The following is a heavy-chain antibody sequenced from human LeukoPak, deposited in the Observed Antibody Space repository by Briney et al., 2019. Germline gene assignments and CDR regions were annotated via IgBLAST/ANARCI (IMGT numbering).Heavy chain of an antibody. CDR1: GGSISSGDYY. V-gene: IGHV4-30-4*08. CDR3: ARGRRRDWFDP. Sequence: SETLSLTCTVSGGSISSGDYYRSWIRQPPGKGLEWIGYIYYSGSTYYNPSLKSRVTISVDTSKNQFSLKLSSVTAADTAVYYCARGRRRDWFDPWGQGTLVTVSS. CDR2: IYYSGST. D-gene: IGHD6-25*01. J-gene: IGHJ5*02.